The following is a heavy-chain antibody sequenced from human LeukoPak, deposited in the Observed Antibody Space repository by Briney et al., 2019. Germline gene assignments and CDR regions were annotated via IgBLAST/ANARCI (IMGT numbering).Heavy chain of an antibody. CDR1: GYTFTSYG. J-gene: IGHJ4*02. D-gene: IGHD3-22*01. V-gene: IGHV1-69*13. CDR2: IIPIFGTA. Sequence: ASVKVSCKASGYTFTSYGISWVRQAPGQGLEWMGGIIPIFGTANYAQKFQGRVTITADESTSTAYMKLSSLRSEDTAVYYCAREGNYYDSSGYPFDYWGQGTLVTVSS. CDR3: AREGNYYDSSGYPFDY.